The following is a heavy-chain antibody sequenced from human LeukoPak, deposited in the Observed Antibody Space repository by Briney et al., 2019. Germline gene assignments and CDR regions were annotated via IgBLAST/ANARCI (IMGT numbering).Heavy chain of an antibody. CDR2: INPNSGGT. Sequence: GASVKVSCKASGYTFTGYYMHWVRQAPGQGLEWMGRINPNSGGTNYAQKFQGRVTMTRDTSISTAYMELSRLRSDDTAVYYCARVAVAGWVSFVYWGQGTLVTVSS. V-gene: IGHV1-2*06. J-gene: IGHJ4*02. CDR3: ARVAVAGWVSFVY. CDR1: GYTFTGYY. D-gene: IGHD6-19*01.